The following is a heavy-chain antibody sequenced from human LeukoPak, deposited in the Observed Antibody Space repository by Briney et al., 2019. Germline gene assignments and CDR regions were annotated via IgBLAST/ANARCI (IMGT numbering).Heavy chain of an antibody. J-gene: IGHJ5*02. CDR3: ASLGTLRS. V-gene: IGHV4-39*01. D-gene: IGHD7-27*01. Sequence: PSETLSLTCTVSGDSVSSSSYYWGWTRQPPGKGLEWIGSISYSGTNYNSPSLKSRVSISIDTSKNQFSVKLTSVTAADTAMYYCASLGTLRSWGQGTLVTVSS. CDR2: ISYSGTN. CDR1: GDSVSSSSYY.